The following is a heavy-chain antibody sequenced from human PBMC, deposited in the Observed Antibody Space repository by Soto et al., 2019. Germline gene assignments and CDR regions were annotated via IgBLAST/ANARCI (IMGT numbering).Heavy chain of an antibody. V-gene: IGHV1-3*01. CDR3: TRDTGDGTFDF. D-gene: IGHD7-27*01. Sequence: ASVKVSCKASGYTFSSYAMHWVRQAPGQRLEWMGWINAGYGNTKSSQKFQDRVTISRDTSASTAYMELTSLRSEDTAVYYCTRDTGDGTFDFWGQGTLVTVSS. J-gene: IGHJ4*02. CDR2: INAGYGNT. CDR1: GYTFSSYA.